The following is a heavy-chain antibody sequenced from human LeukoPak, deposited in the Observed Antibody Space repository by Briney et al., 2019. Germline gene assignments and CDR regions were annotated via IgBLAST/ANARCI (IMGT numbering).Heavy chain of an antibody. CDR3: VVLPYYYYYGMDV. J-gene: IGHJ6*02. V-gene: IGHV3-23*01. Sequence: RSGGSLRLSCAASGFTFSSYAMSWVRQAPGKGLEWVSAISGSGGSTYYADSVKGRFTISRDNSKNTLYLQMNSLRAEDTAVYYCVVLPYYYYYGMDVWGQGTTVTVSS. CDR1: GFTFSSYA. CDR2: ISGSGGST. D-gene: IGHD3-10*01.